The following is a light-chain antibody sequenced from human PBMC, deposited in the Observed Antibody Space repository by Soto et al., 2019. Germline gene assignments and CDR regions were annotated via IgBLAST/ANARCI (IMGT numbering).Light chain of an antibody. CDR2: YDD. Sequence: QPVLTQPPSVSEAPRQRVTISCSGSSSNIGNNAVNWYQQLPGKAPKLLIYYDDLVPSGVSDRFSGSKSGTSASLAIRGLQSEDEADYYCAAWDDSLNGPVFGGGTKVTVL. CDR3: AAWDDSLNGPV. CDR1: SSNIGNNA. J-gene: IGLJ2*01. V-gene: IGLV1-36*01.